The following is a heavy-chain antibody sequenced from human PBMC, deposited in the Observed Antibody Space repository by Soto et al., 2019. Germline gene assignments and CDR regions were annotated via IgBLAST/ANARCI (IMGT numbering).Heavy chain of an antibody. CDR1: GFTFSSYG. J-gene: IGHJ4*02. CDR2: ISYDGSNK. V-gene: IGHV3-30*18. D-gene: IGHD2-2*01. Sequence: GGSLRLSCAASGFTFSSYGMHWVRQAPGKGLEWVAVISYDGSNKYYADSVKGRFTISRDNSKNTLYLQMNSLRAEDTAVYYCAKGGDIVVVVVDYWGQGTLVTVSS. CDR3: AKGGDIVVVVVDY.